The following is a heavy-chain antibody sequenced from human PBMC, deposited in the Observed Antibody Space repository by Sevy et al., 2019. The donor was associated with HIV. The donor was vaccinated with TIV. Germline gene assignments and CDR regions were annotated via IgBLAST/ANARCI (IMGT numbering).Heavy chain of an antibody. CDR1: GFTFSNAW. CDR3: TTEAQAAVIDY. V-gene: IGHV3-15*01. J-gene: IGHJ4*02. D-gene: IGHD2-15*01. CDR2: IKSKTDGGTT. Sequence: GGSLRLSCAASGFTFSNAWMSWVRQAPGKGLEWVGRIKSKTDGGTTDYAAPVKGRLTITREDSKNTLYLQMNNLKTEDTAIYYCTTEAQAAVIDYWGQGTLVTVSS.